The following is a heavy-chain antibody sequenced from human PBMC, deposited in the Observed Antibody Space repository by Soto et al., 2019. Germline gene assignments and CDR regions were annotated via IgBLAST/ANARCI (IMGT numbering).Heavy chain of an antibody. V-gene: IGHV3-30*03. Sequence: GGSLRLSCAASGFTFSSYGMHWVRQAPGKGLEWVAVISYDGSNKYYADSVKGRFTISRDNSKNTLYLQMNSLRAEDTAVYYCAASLRAPARYYYYYGMHVWGQGTTVAASS. CDR2: ISYDGSNK. CDR1: GFTFSSYG. D-gene: IGHD6-6*01. CDR3: AASLRAPARYYYYYGMHV. J-gene: IGHJ6*02.